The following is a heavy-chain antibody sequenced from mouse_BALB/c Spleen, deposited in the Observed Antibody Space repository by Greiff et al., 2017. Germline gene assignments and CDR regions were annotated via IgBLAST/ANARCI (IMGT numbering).Heavy chain of an antibody. V-gene: IGHV3-2*02. Sequence: EVKLLESGPGLVKPSQSLSLTCTVTGYSITSDYAWNWIRQFPGNKLEWMGYISYSGSTSYNPSLKSRISITRDTSKNQFFLQLNSVTTEDTATYYCATGKGWFAYWGQGTLVTVSA. CDR2: ISYSGST. CDR1: GYSITSDYA. J-gene: IGHJ3*01. CDR3: ATGKGWFAY. D-gene: IGHD4-1*01.